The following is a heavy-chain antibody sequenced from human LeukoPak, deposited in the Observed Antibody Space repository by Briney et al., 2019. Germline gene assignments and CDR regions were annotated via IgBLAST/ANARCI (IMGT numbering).Heavy chain of an antibody. CDR3: ARIRWYYDSSGYHFQSGAFDI. J-gene: IGHJ3*02. Sequence: SETLSLTCTVSGGSTSSSSYYWGWIRQPPGKGLEWIGSIYYSGSTYYNPSLKSRVTISVDTSKNQFSLKLSSVTAADTAVYYCARIRWYYDSSGYHFQSGAFDIWGQGTMVTVSS. D-gene: IGHD3-22*01. CDR2: IYYSGST. V-gene: IGHV4-39*07. CDR1: GGSTSSSSYY.